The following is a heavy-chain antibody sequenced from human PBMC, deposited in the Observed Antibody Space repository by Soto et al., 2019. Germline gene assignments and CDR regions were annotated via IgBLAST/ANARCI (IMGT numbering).Heavy chain of an antibody. CDR2: IYYSGST. Sequence: QLQLQESGPGLVKPSETLSLTCTVSGGSISSSSYYWGWIRQPPGKGLEWIGSIYYSGSTYYNPSLKSRVTISVDTSKNQFSLKLSSVTAADTAVYYCARQHGQWLVNWFDPWGQGTLVTVSS. V-gene: IGHV4-39*01. CDR3: ARQHGQWLVNWFDP. D-gene: IGHD6-19*01. CDR1: GGSISSSSYY. J-gene: IGHJ5*02.